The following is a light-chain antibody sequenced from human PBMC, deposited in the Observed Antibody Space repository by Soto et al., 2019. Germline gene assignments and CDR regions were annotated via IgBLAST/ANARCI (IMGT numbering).Light chain of an antibody. CDR3: QQYGSSIQT. V-gene: IGKV3-20*01. Sequence: IVLTQSPATLSLSPWERATISCRASHSVANNYLAWYQQKHGQAPRLLIFGASSRATGVPHRFSASGSGTDFTLTISRLEPEDFAVYYCQQYGSSIQTFGQGTKVDIK. CDR1: HSVANNY. J-gene: IGKJ1*01. CDR2: GAS.